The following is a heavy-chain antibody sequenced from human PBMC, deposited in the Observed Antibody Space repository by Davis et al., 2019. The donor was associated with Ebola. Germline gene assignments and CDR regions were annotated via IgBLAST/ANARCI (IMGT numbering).Heavy chain of an antibody. J-gene: IGHJ4*02. V-gene: IGHV1-46*01. Sequence: ASVKVSCKASGYSFTRYYMHWVRQAPGQGLEWMGIINPSGGSTTYAQKFQGRVTMTRDTSTSTVYMDLSSLRSDDTAVYYCARDNPYSSGWSNPPGDYWGQGTLVTVSS. CDR2: INPSGGST. CDR1: GYSFTRYY. CDR3: ARDNPYSSGWSNPPGDY. D-gene: IGHD6-19*01.